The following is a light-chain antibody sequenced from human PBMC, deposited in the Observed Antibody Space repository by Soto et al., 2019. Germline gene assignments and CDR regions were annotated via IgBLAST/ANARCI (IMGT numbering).Light chain of an antibody. CDR1: YSDVGYYNY. V-gene: IGLV2-14*03. CDR2: AIS. CDR3: SSHTSSTTLV. Sequence: QSALTQPASVSGSPGQSIAISCAGSYSDVGYYNYVSWYQQHPGKAPKLLIYAISNRPSGVSQRFSGSKSGNTASLPISGLLPEDEADYYCSSHTSSTTLVFGGGTKLTVL. J-gene: IGLJ2*01.